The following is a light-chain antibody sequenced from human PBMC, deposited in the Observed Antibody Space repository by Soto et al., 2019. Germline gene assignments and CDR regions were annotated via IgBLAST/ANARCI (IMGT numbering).Light chain of an antibody. CDR3: TSYEGGGKYV. CDR2: EVS. CDR1: SSDVGAYNL. J-gene: IGLJ1*01. Sequence: QSVLTQPASVSGSPGQSVTISCTVTSSDVGAYNLVSWYQQYPGKAPKLMIYEVSNRPSGVSNRFSGSKSGNTASLTISGLQAEDEADYYCCTSYEGGGKYVFGTGTKVTVL. V-gene: IGLV2-14*01.